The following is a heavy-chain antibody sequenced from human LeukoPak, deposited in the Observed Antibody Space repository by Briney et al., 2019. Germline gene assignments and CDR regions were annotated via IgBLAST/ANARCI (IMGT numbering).Heavy chain of an antibody. CDR3: ARHEESSGWFSLDY. CDR2: IYPGDSDT. D-gene: IGHD6-19*01. Sequence: PGESLQISCKGSGYSFTTYWIGWVRQMPGKGLEWMGIIYPGDSDTRYSPSFQGQVTISADKSINTAYLQWSSLKASDSAMYYCARHEESSGWFSLDYWGQGTLVTVSP. CDR1: GYSFTTYW. V-gene: IGHV5-51*01. J-gene: IGHJ4*02.